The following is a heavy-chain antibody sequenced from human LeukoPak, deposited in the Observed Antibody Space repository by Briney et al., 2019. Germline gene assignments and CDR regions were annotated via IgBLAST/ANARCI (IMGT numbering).Heavy chain of an antibody. CDR3: AGGHDSSGYYYSSGGYFDY. J-gene: IGHJ4*02. CDR1: GYTFTSYY. CDR2: INPSGGST. Sequence: ASVKVSCKASGYTFTSYYMHWVRQAPGQGLEWMGIINPSGGSTSYAQKFQGRVTMTRDTSTSTVYMELSSLRSEDTAVYYCAGGHDSSGYYYSSGGYFDYWGQGTLVTVSS. D-gene: IGHD3-22*01. V-gene: IGHV1-46*01.